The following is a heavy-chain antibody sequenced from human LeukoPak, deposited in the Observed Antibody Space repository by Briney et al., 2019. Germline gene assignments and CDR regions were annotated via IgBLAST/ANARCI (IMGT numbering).Heavy chain of an antibody. J-gene: IGHJ3*02. CDR1: GYKFTSYW. CDR3: ARLRGRQTTDAFDI. D-gene: IGHD1/OR15-1a*01. Sequence: GESLKISCKGSGYKFTSYWIGWARQMPGKGLEWMGSIYPGDSDTRYSPSFQGQVTISADKSISTAYLQWSSLKASDTAMYYCARLRGRQTTDAFDIWGQGTMVTVSS. CDR2: IYPGDSDT. V-gene: IGHV5-51*01.